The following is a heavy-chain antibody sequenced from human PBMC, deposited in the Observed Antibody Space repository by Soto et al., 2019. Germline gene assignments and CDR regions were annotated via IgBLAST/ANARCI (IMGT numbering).Heavy chain of an antibody. CDR3: ARDPPATRQGRDV. CDR1: GFTFSSYA. CDR2: LSASGGST. V-gene: IGHV3-23*01. Sequence: GGSMRLSCAASGFTFSSYAMSWVRQAPGKGLEWVLALSASGGSTYYADSVKGRFTISRDNSKNTLYLQMKSLRAEDTAVYYCARDPPATRQGRDVWGQGTTVRVS. J-gene: IGHJ6*02.